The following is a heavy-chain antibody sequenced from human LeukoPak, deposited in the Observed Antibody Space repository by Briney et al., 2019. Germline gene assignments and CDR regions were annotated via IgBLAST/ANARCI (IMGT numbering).Heavy chain of an antibody. CDR2: INAGNGNT. CDR3: ARDRGALVVPAAMSWFDP. V-gene: IGHV1-3*01. CDR1: GYTFTSYA. D-gene: IGHD2-2*01. J-gene: IGHJ5*02. Sequence: GASVKVSCKASGYTFTSYAMHWVRQAPGQRLEWMGWINAGNGNTKYSQKFQGRVTITRDTSASTAYMELSSLRSEDTAVYYCARDRGALVVPAAMSWFDPWGQGTLVTVSS.